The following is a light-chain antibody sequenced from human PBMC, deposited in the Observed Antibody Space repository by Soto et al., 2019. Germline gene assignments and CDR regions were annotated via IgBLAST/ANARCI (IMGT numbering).Light chain of an antibody. J-gene: IGLJ1*01. V-gene: IGLV1-40*01. CDR3: QSYDNSLSYV. CDR1: SSNIGAGFD. Sequence: QSVLTQPPSVSGAPGQRVTISCTGSSSNIGAGFDVHWYQQLPGTAPKLLIYRNNNRPSGVPDRFSGSRSGASASLAITGLQAEDEADYYCQSYDNSLSYVFGTGTKVTVL. CDR2: RNN.